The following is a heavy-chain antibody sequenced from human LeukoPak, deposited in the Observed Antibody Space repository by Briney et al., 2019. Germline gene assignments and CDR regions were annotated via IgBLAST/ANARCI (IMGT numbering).Heavy chain of an antibody. CDR1: GYSISSSNW. J-gene: IGHJ4*02. V-gene: IGHV4-28*03. CDR3: ARGPPPVGTMVRGSRSFDY. CDR2: IYYSGST. Sequence: SETLSLICAVSGYSISSSNWWGWIRQPPGKGLEWIGYIYYSGSTYYNSSLKSRVTISVDTSQNQFSLKLTSVTAADTAVYYCARGPPPVGTMVRGSRSFDYWGQGTLVTVSS. D-gene: IGHD3-10*01.